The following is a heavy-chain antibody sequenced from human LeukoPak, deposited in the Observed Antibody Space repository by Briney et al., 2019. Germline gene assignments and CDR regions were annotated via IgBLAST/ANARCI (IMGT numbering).Heavy chain of an antibody. CDR3: ARHIWARIAAAGSLDY. CDR1: GFTVSSNY. CDR2: IYSGGST. J-gene: IGHJ4*02. V-gene: IGHV3-53*01. D-gene: IGHD6-13*01. Sequence: PGGSLRLSCAASGFTVSSNYMSWVRQAPGKGLEWVSVIYSGGSTYYADSVKGRFTISRDNSKNTLYLQMNSLRAEDTAVYYCARHIWARIAAAGSLDYWGQGTLVTVSS.